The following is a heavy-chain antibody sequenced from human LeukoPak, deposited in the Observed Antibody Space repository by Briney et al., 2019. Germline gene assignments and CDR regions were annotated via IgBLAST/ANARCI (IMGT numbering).Heavy chain of an antibody. D-gene: IGHD5-24*01. J-gene: IGHJ4*02. Sequence: SETLSLTCTVSGGSITSHYWSWVRQPPGKGLEWIGYIYYSGSTYYNPSLKSRVTISVDTSKNQFSLKLSSVTAADTAVYYCARDRGDGYKYWGQGTLVTVSS. CDR2: IYYSGST. CDR3: ARDRGDGYKY. CDR1: GGSITSHY. V-gene: IGHV4-59*06.